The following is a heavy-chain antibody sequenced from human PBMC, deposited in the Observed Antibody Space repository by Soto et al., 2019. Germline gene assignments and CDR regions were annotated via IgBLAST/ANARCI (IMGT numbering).Heavy chain of an antibody. CDR3: ARDGGYCSTASCYFIHYQHSGLDV. CDR2: IRSSGSHI. CDR1: GFTFSSYS. D-gene: IGHD2-2*01. Sequence: GGSLRLSCEASGFTFSSYSMNWVRQTPGKGLEWVSSIRSSGSHIYYADSVKGRFTISRDNAKKSLFLQMNSLRAEDTAVYYCARDGGYCSTASCYFIHYQHSGLDVWGQGNTVTVSS. V-gene: IGHV3-21*01. J-gene: IGHJ6*02.